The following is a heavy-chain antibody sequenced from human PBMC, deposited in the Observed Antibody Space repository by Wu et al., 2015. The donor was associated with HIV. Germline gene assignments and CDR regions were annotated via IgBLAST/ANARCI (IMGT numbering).Heavy chain of an antibody. CDR2: IIPIFGTA. CDR3: AKIRLTGQWLPLDGMDV. V-gene: IGHV1-69*13. CDR1: GGIFSSYA. J-gene: IGHJ6*02. D-gene: IGHD5-12*01. Sequence: QVQLVQSGAEVKKPGSSVKVSCKASGGIFSSYAISWVRQAPGQGLEWMGRIIPIFGTAKYAQKFQGRVTITADESTSTAYMELSSLRSEDTAMYYCAKIRLTGQWLPLDGMDVWGQGTTVTVSS.